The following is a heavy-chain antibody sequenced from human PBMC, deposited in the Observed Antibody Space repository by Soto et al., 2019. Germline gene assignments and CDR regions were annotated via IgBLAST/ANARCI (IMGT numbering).Heavy chain of an antibody. V-gene: IGHV4-38-2*01. J-gene: IGHJ4*02. CDR1: GYSISSGHY. D-gene: IGHD3-22*01. CDR3: ARYWSYYDNRGYMDY. Sequence: SETLSLTCAVSGYSISSGHYWGWIRQPPGKGLEWIGGVYPGASPYYNSSLKSRLTISIHTSKNQFSLKLSSVTAADTAVYYCARYWSYYDNRGYMDYWGPGTRVSV. CDR2: VYPGASP.